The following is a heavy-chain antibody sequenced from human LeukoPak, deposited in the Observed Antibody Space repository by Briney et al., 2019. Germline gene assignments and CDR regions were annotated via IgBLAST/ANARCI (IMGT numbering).Heavy chain of an antibody. CDR1: GFTFSSYA. CDR3: AISNYYGSGSFDY. D-gene: IGHD3-10*01. CDR2: ISGSGGST. V-gene: IGHV3-23*01. J-gene: IGHJ4*02. Sequence: GGSLRLSCAASGFTFSSYAMSWVRQAPGKGLEWVSAISGSGGSTYYADFVKGRFTISRDNSKNTLYLQMNSLRAEDTAVYYCAISNYYGSGSFDYWGQGTLVTVSS.